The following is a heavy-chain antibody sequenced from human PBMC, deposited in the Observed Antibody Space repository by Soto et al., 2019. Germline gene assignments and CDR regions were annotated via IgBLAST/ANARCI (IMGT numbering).Heavy chain of an antibody. J-gene: IGHJ6*02. Sequence: QVRLQESGPGLVKPSQTLSLTCTVSGGSISSGGYYWSWIRQHPGKGLEWIGCIYSSGSTYYNSSLKSRVTISLDTSKNQFSLKLSSVTAADTAVYYCARDPHITTVRGVPFYNGMDVWGQGTTVTVSS. V-gene: IGHV4-31*03. CDR1: GGSISSGGYY. CDR2: IYSSGST. D-gene: IGHD3-10*01. CDR3: ARDPHITTVRGVPFYNGMDV.